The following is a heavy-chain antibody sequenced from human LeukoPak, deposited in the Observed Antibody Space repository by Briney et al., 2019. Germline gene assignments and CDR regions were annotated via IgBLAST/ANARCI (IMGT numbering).Heavy chain of an antibody. CDR2: IYTSGST. V-gene: IGHV4-61*02. CDR3: ARVNPYSGSYSADY. CDR1: GGSISSGSYY. Sequence: TSQTLSLTCTVSGGSISSGSYYWSWIRQPAGKGLEWIGRIYTSGSTNYNPSLKSRVTISVDTSKNQFSLKLSSLTAADTAVYYCARVNPYSGSYSADYWGQGTLVTVSS. D-gene: IGHD1-26*01. J-gene: IGHJ4*02.